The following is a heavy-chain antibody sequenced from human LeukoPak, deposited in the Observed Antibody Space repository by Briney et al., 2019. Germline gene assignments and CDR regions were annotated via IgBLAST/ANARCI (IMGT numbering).Heavy chain of an antibody. CDR2: IYYSGST. V-gene: IGHV4-30-4*01. D-gene: IGHD3-22*01. CDR1: GGSISSGDYY. Sequence: SETLSLTCTVSGGSISSGDYYWSWIRQPPGKGLEWIGYIYYSGSTYYNPSLKSRVTISVDTSKNQFSLKLSSVTAADTAVYYCAREGAYYYDSSGYYGTAAFDIWGQGTMVTVSS. J-gene: IGHJ3*02. CDR3: AREGAYYYDSSGYYGTAAFDI.